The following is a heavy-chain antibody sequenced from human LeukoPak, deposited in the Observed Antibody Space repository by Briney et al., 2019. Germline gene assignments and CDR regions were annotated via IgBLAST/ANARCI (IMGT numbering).Heavy chain of an antibody. CDR1: GFSFGSHS. D-gene: IGHD2/OR15-2a*01. J-gene: IGHJ4*02. CDR3: ARRQSAFDEY. Sequence: GGSLRLSCAASGFSFGSHSMTWVRRAPGKGLEWVSTISSTSSYIYYADSVKGRFTISRDNTQNLLYLQMSSLRVGDTAVYYCARRQSAFDEYWGQGTLVSVST. CDR2: ISSTSSYI. V-gene: IGHV3-21*06.